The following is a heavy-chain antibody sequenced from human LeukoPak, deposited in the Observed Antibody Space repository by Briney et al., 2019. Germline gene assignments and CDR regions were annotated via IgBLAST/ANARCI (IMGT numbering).Heavy chain of an antibody. CDR3: ARAHSSGRLNGAFDL. V-gene: IGHV3-30*01. J-gene: IGHJ3*01. CDR1: GFSFSSYS. D-gene: IGHD3-22*01. CDR2: LSHDGGSE. Sequence: GGSLRLSCAASGFSFSSYSIHWVRQAPGKGLNWVAVLSHDGGSEYYAGSVRGRFSISTDNSKSTVYLQMNTLRPEDTAVYYCARAHSSGRLNGAFDLWGQGTTVTVSS.